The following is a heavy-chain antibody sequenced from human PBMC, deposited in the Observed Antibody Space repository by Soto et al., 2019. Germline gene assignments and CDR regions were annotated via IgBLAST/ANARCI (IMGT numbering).Heavy chain of an antibody. D-gene: IGHD4-4*01. Sequence: PGGSLRLSCAASGFTFSDYYMSWIRQAPGKGLEWVSYISSSGSTIYYADSVKGRFTISRDNAKNSLYLQMNSLRAEDTAVYYCNYANFLNSFDYWGQGTLVTFS. J-gene: IGHJ4*02. CDR3: NYANFLNSFDY. CDR1: GFTFSDYY. CDR2: ISSSGSTI. V-gene: IGHV3-11*01.